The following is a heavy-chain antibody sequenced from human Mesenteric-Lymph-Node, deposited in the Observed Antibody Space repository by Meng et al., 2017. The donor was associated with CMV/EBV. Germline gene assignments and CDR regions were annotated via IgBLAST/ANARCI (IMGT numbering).Heavy chain of an antibody. CDR2: IYPGDSDT. Sequence: VSGYRLTTYWIGWVCQMPRKGLEWMVIIYPGDSDTRYSPSFQGQVTISADTSISTAYLQWSSLKASDTAMYFCARLGDYSGDTWFDPWGQGTLVTVSS. CDR3: ARLGDYSGDTWFDP. V-gene: IGHV5-51*01. J-gene: IGHJ5*02. D-gene: IGHD4-23*01. CDR1: GYRLTTYW.